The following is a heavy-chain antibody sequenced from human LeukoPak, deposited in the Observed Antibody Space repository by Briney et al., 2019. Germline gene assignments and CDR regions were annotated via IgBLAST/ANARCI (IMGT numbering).Heavy chain of an antibody. J-gene: IGHJ4*02. V-gene: IGHV3-74*01. CDR2: IKTDGSDT. CDR1: GCTFSSYW. Sequence: GGSLRLSCAASGCTFSSYWMHWVRQVPGKGLVWVSRIKTDGSDTNYADSVKGRFTISRDNAKNTLSLQMNSLRAEDTAVYYCARGRFYGSGTPYTDYWGQGTLVTVSS. D-gene: IGHD3-10*01. CDR3: ARGRFYGSGTPYTDY.